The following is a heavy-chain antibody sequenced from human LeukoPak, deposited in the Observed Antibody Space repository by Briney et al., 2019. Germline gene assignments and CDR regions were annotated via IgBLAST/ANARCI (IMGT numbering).Heavy chain of an antibody. Sequence: PSETLSLTCTVSGGSISSYYWSWIRQPPGKGLEWIGYIYYGGNTSYNPSLKSRVTISVDTSKNQFSLKLSSVTAADAAVYYCARVYYSRSYDYWYFDLWGRGTLVTVSS. V-gene: IGHV4-59*01. J-gene: IGHJ2*01. D-gene: IGHD6-13*01. CDR3: ARVYYSRSYDYWYFDL. CDR2: IYYGGNT. CDR1: GGSISSYY.